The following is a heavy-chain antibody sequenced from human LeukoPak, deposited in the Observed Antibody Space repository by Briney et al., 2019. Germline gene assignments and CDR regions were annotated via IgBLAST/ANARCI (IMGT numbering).Heavy chain of an antibody. D-gene: IGHD3-22*01. V-gene: IGHV4-59*12. J-gene: IGHJ3*02. Sequence: SETLSLTCSVSGGSISDYYWSWVRQPPGKGLGWIGYIHGSGNTKYNPSLKSRVTISVDTSTNQFSLKLSSVTAADTAVYYCARDRYYDSSGYYGDAFDIWGQGTMVTVSS. CDR2: IHGSGNT. CDR3: ARDRYYDSSGYYGDAFDI. CDR1: GGSISDYY.